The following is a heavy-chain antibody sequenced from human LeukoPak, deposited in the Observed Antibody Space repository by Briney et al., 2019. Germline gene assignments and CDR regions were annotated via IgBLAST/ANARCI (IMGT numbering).Heavy chain of an antibody. CDR3: ARERGIYYYYMDV. Sequence: ASVKVSCKGSGYNFDRYGVNWVRQTPGQGLEWMGWINPNSGGTNYAQKFQGRVTMTRDTSISTAYMELSRLRSDDTAVYYCARERGIYYYYMDVWGKGTTVTVSS. CDR1: GYNFDRYG. J-gene: IGHJ6*03. CDR2: INPNSGGT. V-gene: IGHV1-2*02.